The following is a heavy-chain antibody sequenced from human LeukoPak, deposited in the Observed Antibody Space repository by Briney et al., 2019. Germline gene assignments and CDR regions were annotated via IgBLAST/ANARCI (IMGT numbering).Heavy chain of an antibody. D-gene: IGHD2-21*02. CDR3: STSLRGSDCCLDY. CDR1: GFTFSDAW. CDR2: IKSKTDGGTT. V-gene: IGHV3-15*01. J-gene: IGHJ4*02. Sequence: GGSLRLSCAASGFTFSDAWVSWVRQAPGMGLEWVGRIKSKTDGGTTDYAAPVKGRFTTSRDDSSGTLYLLMNSLKTEETAVYYFSTSLRGSDCCLDYWGQGTLVAVSS.